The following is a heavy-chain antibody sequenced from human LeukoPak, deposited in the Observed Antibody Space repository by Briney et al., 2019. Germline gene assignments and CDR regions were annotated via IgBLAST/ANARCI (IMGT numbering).Heavy chain of an antibody. V-gene: IGHV3-23*01. J-gene: IGHJ4*02. Sequence: EGSLRLSCAASGFTFSSYAMSWVRQAPGKGLEWVSSISTTGGRTYYADSVKGRFTISRDSSKSTVSLQMNSLRAEDTAVYFCAKGGGSDFDFWGQGTLVTVSS. D-gene: IGHD3-16*01. CDR2: ISTTGGRT. CDR1: GFTFSSYA. CDR3: AKGGGSDFDF.